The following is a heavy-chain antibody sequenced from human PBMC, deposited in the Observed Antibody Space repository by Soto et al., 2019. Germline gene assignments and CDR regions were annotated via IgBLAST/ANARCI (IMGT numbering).Heavy chain of an antibody. CDR1: GGTFSSYA. CDR2: IIPIFGTA. CDR3: ATGPYGDYVDEYYFDY. Sequence: SVKVSYKACGGTFSSYAISRLRQAPGQGLEWLGGIIPIFGTANYAQQFQGRVTITADESTSTAYMELSSLRSEDTAVYYCATGPYGDYVDEYYFDYWGQGTLVPGSS. D-gene: IGHD4-17*01. V-gene: IGHV1-69*13. J-gene: IGHJ4*02.